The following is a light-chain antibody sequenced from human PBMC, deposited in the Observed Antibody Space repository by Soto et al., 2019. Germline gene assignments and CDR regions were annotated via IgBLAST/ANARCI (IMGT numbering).Light chain of an antibody. CDR2: GAS. V-gene: IGKV1-8*01. J-gene: IGKJ1*01. CDR1: QGINYY. CDR3: HQYSRYPRT. Sequence: AIRLAESPSSLSAFKGDRVTITCRASQGINYYLAWYQQKPGGAPELLIYGASTLQSGVPSRFSGSGSGTEFTLTISRLESEDFATYYCHQYSRYPRTFGQGTTVDIK.